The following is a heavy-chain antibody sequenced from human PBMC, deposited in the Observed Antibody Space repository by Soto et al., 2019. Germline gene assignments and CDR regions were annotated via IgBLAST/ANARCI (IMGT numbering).Heavy chain of an antibody. V-gene: IGHV4-59*08. CDR3: ARLHHYYDSRGYPSLPHFDY. J-gene: IGHJ4*02. Sequence: SETLSLTCTVSGGSISSYYWSWIRQPPGKGLEWIGYIYYSGSTNYNPSLKSRVTISVDTSKNQFSLKLSSVTAADTAVYYCARLHHYYDSRGYPSLPHFDYSGQGTLVTVSS. CDR1: GGSISSYY. D-gene: IGHD3-22*01. CDR2: IYYSGST.